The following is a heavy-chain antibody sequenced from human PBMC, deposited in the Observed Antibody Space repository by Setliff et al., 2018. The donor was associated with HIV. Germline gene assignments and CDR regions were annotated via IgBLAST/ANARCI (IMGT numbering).Heavy chain of an antibody. CDR2: ISTSGSTI. Sequence: GGSLRLSCAASGFTLSYYSMNRVRQAPGKGLEWISYISTSGSTIYYADSVKGRFTISRDNAKNSLYLQMNSLRSEDTAVYYCAREGPQTGDHSLALFWGQGTVVTVSS. CDR1: GFTLSYYS. J-gene: IGHJ4*02. V-gene: IGHV3-48*03. CDR3: AREGPQTGDHSLALF. D-gene: IGHD7-27*01.